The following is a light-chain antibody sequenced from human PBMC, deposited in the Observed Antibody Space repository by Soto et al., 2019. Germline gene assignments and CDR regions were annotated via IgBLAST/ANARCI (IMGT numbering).Light chain of an antibody. V-gene: IGLV1-44*01. Sequence: QSVLTQPPSASGTPGQRVTISCSGDISNIGTNSVHWYQHLPGTAPKLVIYADSQRPSGVPDRFSGSKSGTSASLAICGLQSEDDADYLCAAWDDNLNGPLFGTGTKLTVL. CDR2: ADS. J-gene: IGLJ1*01. CDR3: AAWDDNLNGPL. CDR1: ISNIGTNS.